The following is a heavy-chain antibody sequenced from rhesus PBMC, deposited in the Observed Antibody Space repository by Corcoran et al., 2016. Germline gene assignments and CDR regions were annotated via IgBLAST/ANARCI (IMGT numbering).Heavy chain of an antibody. J-gene: IGHJ6*01. V-gene: IGHV4-93*01. CDR2: INGNSGST. Sequence: QVQLQESGPAVVKPSETLSLTCAVSGGSISSSNWWSWIRQSPGKGLEWIGEINGNSGSTNYNPSLKRRVTISKDASKNQFSLKLSSVTAADTAVYYCARSYSGYHLGFDYWGQGVVVTVSS. CDR3: ARSYSGYHLGFDY. D-gene: IGHD1-44*01. CDR1: GGSISSSNW.